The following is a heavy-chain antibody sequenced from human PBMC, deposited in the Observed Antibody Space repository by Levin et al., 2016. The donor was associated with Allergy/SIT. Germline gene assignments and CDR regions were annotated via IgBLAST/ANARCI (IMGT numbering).Heavy chain of an antibody. CDR2: IYPGDSDT. J-gene: IGHJ5*02. D-gene: IGHD1-1*01. Sequence: VRQMPGKGLEWMGIIYPGDSDTRYSPSFQGQVTISADKSISTAYLQWSSLKASDTAMYYCARGRVEPRVNWFDPWGQGTLVTVSS. V-gene: IGHV5-51*01. CDR3: ARGRVEPRVNWFDP.